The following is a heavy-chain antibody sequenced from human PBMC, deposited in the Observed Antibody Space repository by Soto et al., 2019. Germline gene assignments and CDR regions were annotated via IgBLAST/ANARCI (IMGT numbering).Heavy chain of an antibody. D-gene: IGHD3-22*01. CDR1: GGSISSSSYY. CDR3: ATLPGITMIVAGWYFDL. J-gene: IGHJ2*01. V-gene: IGHV4-39*01. Sequence: PSETLSLTCTVSGGSISSSSYYWGWIRQPPGKGLEWIGSIYYSGSTYYNPSLKSRVTISVDTSKNQFSLKLSSVTAADTAVYYCATLPGITMIVAGWYFDLWGRGTLVT. CDR2: IYYSGST.